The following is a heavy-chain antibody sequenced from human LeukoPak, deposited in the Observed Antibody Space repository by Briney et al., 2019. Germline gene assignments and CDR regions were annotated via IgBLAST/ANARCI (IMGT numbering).Heavy chain of an antibody. V-gene: IGHV1-3*03. CDR3: ARGGYSYDHYYCYMDV. D-gene: IGHD5-18*01. CDR1: GYTFTSYA. CDR2: INAGNGNT. Sequence: ASVKVSCKASGYTFTSYAMHWVRQAPGQRLEWMGWINAGNGNTKYSQEFQGRVTITRDTSASTAYMELSSLRSEDMAVYYCARGGYSYDHYYCYMDVWGKGTTVTVSS. J-gene: IGHJ6*03.